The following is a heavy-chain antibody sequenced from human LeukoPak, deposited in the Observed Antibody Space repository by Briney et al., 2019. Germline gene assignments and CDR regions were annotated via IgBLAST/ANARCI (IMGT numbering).Heavy chain of an antibody. CDR3: ARVYSSGWYYHYYYYMDV. J-gene: IGHJ6*03. CDR2: MNPNSGNT. CDR1: GHTFTSYD. D-gene: IGHD6-19*01. Sequence: ASVKVSCKASGHTFTSYDINLVRQATGQGLEWMGWMNPNSGNTGYAQKFQGRVTMTRNTSISTAYMELSSLRSEDTAVYYCARVYSSGWYYHYYYYMDVWGKGTTVTVSS. V-gene: IGHV1-8*01.